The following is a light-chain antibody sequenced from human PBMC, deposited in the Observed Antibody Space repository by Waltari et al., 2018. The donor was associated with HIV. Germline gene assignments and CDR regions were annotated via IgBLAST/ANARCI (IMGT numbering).Light chain of an antibody. CDR3: AAWDDTLSGWV. CDR1: SANIGNT. CDR2: RDN. V-gene: IGLV1-47*01. Sequence: QSVLTQPPSASGTPGQRVTISCSGSSANIGNTVYWYQQLPGTAPKVLIYRDNQRPSGVPDRFSGSGSGTSASLDVSGLRSEDEANYFCAAWDDTLSGWVFGGGTKLTVL. J-gene: IGLJ3*02.